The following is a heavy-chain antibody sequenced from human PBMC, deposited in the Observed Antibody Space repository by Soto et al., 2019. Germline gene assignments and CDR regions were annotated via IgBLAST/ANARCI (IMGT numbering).Heavy chain of an antibody. CDR3: AQDSTFRSSWYVGPYNFDY. CDR1: GFSLRSYA. V-gene: IGHV3-23*01. D-gene: IGHD3-16*01. Sequence: GGSLRLSCAASGFSLRSYAMRWVRQIPGKGLEWVSSLSGSVAGAYYADSVRGRFTISRDDSQNMLFLQMNYLRAEDTAVYYCAQDSTFRSSWYVGPYNFDYWGQGVLVTVSS. CDR2: LSGSVAGA. J-gene: IGHJ4*02.